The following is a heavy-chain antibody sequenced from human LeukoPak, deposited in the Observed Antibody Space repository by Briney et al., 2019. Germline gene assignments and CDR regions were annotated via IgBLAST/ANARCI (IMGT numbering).Heavy chain of an antibody. Sequence: GRSLRLSCAASGFTFSNYGMYWVRQAPGKGLEWVAVIWYDGSNKYYADSVKGRFTIFRDNSDNKVYLQMNSLRADDTALYYCARDSGYSIDYWGQGTLVTVSS. D-gene: IGHD2-15*01. CDR1: GFTFSNYG. V-gene: IGHV3-33*07. J-gene: IGHJ4*02. CDR2: IWYDGSNK. CDR3: ARDSGYSIDY.